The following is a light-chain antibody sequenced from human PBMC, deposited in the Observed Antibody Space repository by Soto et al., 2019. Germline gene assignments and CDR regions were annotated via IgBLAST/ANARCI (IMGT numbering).Light chain of an antibody. CDR2: DVN. J-gene: IGLJ1*01. CDR3: CSYAVTPYV. V-gene: IGLV2-11*01. Sequence: QSALTQPRSVSGSPVQSVTISCTGTSSDVGAYNYVSWYQQHPDKAPKFMIYDVNKRPSGVPDRFSGSKSGNTASLTISGLQAEDEADYSCCSYAVTPYVFVTGTMVSVL. CDR1: SSDVGAYNY.